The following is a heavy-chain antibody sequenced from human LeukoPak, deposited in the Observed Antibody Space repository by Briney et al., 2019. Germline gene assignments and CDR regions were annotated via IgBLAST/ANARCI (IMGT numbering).Heavy chain of an antibody. CDR2: ISWNSGSI. CDR3: AKDISRRRPDAFDI. CDR1: GFTFDDYA. Sequence: PGRSLRLSCAASGFTFDDYAMHWVRQAPGKGLEWVSGISWNSGSIGYADSVKGRFTISRDNAKNSLYLQMNSLRAEDTALYYCAKDISRRRPDAFDIWGQGTMVTVSS. V-gene: IGHV3-9*01. J-gene: IGHJ3*02.